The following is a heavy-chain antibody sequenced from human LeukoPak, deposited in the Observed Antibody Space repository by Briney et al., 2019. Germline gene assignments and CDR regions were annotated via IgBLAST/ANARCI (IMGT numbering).Heavy chain of an antibody. CDR2: ISYDGSNK. CDR1: GFTFSSYA. D-gene: IGHD5-12*01. CDR3: ARGSGYGDSDY. Sequence: GGSLRLSCAASGFTFSSYAMHWVRQAPDKGLEWVAVISYDGSNKYYADSVKGRFTISRDNSKNTLYLQMNSLRAEDTAVYYCARGSGYGDSDYWGQGTLVTVSS. V-gene: IGHV3-30*04. J-gene: IGHJ4*02.